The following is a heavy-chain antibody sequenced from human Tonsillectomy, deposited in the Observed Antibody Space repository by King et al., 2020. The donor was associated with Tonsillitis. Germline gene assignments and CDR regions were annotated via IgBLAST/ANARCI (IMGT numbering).Heavy chain of an antibody. D-gene: IGHD5-12*01. J-gene: IGHJ6*03. V-gene: IGHV3-53*01. Sequence: VQLVESGGGLIQPGGSLRLSCAASGFTVSSNYMSWVRQAPGKGLEWVSVIYSGGSTYYADSVKGRFTISRDNSKNTLYLQMNSLRAEDTAVYYCARDRWDSGYAYMDVWGKGTTVTVSS. CDR1: GFTVSSNY. CDR2: IYSGGST. CDR3: ARDRWDSGYAYMDV.